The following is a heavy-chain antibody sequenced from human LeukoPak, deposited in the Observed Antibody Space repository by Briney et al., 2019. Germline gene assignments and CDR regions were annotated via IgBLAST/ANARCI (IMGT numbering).Heavy chain of an antibody. Sequence: SGGSLRLSCTASVFTFSTYAMQWVRQAPGKGLEWVAVISYDGSKKYYADSAKGRFTISKDNSRNTLYLEMNSLRAEDTAMYYCARDVGKDTITTEIEYWGQGTLVTVSS. D-gene: IGHD4-11*01. V-gene: IGHV3-30-3*01. J-gene: IGHJ4*02. CDR3: ARDVGKDTITTEIEY. CDR2: ISYDGSKK. CDR1: VFTFSTYA.